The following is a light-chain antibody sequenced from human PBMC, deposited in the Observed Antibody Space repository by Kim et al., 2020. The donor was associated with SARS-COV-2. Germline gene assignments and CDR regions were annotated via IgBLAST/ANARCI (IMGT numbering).Light chain of an antibody. J-gene: IGLJ3*02. Sequence: QSVLTQPASVSGSPGQSVTISCAGTSSDIGDYNFVSWFQQHPGKAPKLIIYDVSKRPSGVSNRFSGSKSGNTASLTISGLQAEDEADYTSSSTYWV. V-gene: IGLV2-14*03. CDR3: SSTYWV. CDR2: DVS. CDR1: SSDIGDYNF.